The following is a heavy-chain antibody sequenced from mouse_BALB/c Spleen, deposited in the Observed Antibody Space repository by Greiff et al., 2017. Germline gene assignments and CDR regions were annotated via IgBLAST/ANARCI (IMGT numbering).Heavy chain of an antibody. Sequence: VQLQQSGAELVKPGASVKLSCTASGFNIKDTYMHWVKQRPEQGLEWIGRIDPANGNTKYDPKFQGKATITADTSSNTAYLQLSSLTSEDTAVYYCAYGYDLAWFAYWGQGTLVTVSA. D-gene: IGHD2-2*01. CDR3: AYGYDLAWFAY. CDR2: IDPANGNT. V-gene: IGHV14-3*02. CDR1: GFNIKDTY. J-gene: IGHJ3*01.